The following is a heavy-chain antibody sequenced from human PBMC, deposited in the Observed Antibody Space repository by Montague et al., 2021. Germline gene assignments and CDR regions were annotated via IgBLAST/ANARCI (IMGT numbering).Heavy chain of an antibody. V-gene: IGHV3-21*01. CDR1: GFTFGNYN. CDR2: IIRNSSCI. D-gene: IGHD5-12*01. J-gene: IGHJ4*02. Sequence: SLRLSCAASGFTFGNYNMNWVRQVPGKGLEWVSSIIRNSSCIYYADSVKGRFTISRDNAKNSLYLQMNSLRAEDTAVYYCARDVSGYALGLPKFDYWGQGTMVTVSS. CDR3: ARDVSGYALGLPKFDY.